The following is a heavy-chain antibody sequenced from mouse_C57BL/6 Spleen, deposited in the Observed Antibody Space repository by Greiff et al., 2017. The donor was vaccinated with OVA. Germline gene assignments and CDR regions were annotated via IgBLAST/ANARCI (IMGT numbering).Heavy chain of an antibody. Sequence: QVQLQQPGAELVKPGASVKLSCKASGYTFTSYWMHWVKQRPGQGLEWIGMIHPNSGSTNYNEKFKSKATLTVDKSSSTAYRQLSSLTSEDSAVYYCARAGWDGSFFDYWGQGTTLTVSS. J-gene: IGHJ2*01. CDR1: GYTFTSYW. CDR2: IHPNSGST. D-gene: IGHD2-3*01. V-gene: IGHV1-64*01. CDR3: ARAGWDGSFFDY.